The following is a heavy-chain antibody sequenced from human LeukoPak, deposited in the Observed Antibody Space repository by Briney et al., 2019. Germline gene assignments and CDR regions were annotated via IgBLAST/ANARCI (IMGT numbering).Heavy chain of an antibody. V-gene: IGHV3-30*03. CDR2: ISNDGSRK. CDR3: ARDRAWNYFDY. J-gene: IGHJ4*02. CDR1: VFTFSRHG. D-gene: IGHD3-3*01. Sequence: GGSLRLSCAPYVFTFSRHGMHWVRQAPGKGLEWVAIISNDGSRKYYAHSVEGRFTISRDNSKNTLYLQMDSLRAEDTAVYYCARDRAWNYFDYWGQGTLVTVSS.